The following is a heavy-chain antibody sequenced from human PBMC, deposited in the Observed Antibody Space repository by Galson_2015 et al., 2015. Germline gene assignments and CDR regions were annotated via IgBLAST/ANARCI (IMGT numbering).Heavy chain of an antibody. J-gene: IGHJ4*02. CDR1: GFTFSSYG. CDR2: ISYDGSNK. D-gene: IGHD3-10*01. CDR3: AKDVRLRYFDY. Sequence: SLRLSCAASGFTFSSYGMHWVRQAPGKGLEWVAVISYDGSNKYYADSVKGRFTISRDNSKNTLYLQMNSLRAEDTAVYYCAKDVRLRYFDYWGQGTLVTVSS. V-gene: IGHV3-30*18.